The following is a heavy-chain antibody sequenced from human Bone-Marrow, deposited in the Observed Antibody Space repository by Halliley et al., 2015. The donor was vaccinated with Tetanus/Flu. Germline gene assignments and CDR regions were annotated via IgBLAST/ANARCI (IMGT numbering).Heavy chain of an antibody. CDR1: GGSLKTTGHY. Sequence: LRLSCGVSGGSLKTTGHYWAWIRQPPGKGLEWMGSIYYTGRTFYKASLESRVAISLGTSKNQFSLNLTSLTAADTAVYYCARHGTLAQDGFDVWGQGTKVTVSP. V-gene: IGHV4-39*01. J-gene: IGHJ3*01. CDR2: IYYTGRT. D-gene: IGHD1-7*01. CDR3: ARHGTLAQDGFDV.